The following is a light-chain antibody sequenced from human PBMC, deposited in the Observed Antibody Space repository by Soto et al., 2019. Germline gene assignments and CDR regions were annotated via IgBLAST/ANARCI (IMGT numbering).Light chain of an antibody. CDR1: QSVTNDY. CDR3: QQYGNSPWT. CDR2: GAS. J-gene: IGKJ1*01. Sequence: EIVLTQSPGTLSLSPGQRATLSCRASQSVTNDYLGWYQQKPGQSPRLLIYGASSRATGVPDRFSGSGSGTDFTLTISRLEPADFAVYYCQQYGNSPWTFGQGTKVEIK. V-gene: IGKV3-20*01.